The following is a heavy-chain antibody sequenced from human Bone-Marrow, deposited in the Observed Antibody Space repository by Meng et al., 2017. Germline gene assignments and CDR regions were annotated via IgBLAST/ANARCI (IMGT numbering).Heavy chain of an antibody. Sequence: EVQLVESGGGLVQPGGSLRLSCAASGFTFSSYWMHWVRQAPGKGLVWVSRINSDGSSTSYADSVKGRFTISRDNAKNSLYLQMNSLRAEDTAAYYCASSPLLSYNYWGQGTLVTVSS. CDR2: INSDGSST. D-gene: IGHD1-26*01. CDR3: ASSPLLSYNY. V-gene: IGHV3-74*01. CDR1: GFTFSSYW. J-gene: IGHJ4*02.